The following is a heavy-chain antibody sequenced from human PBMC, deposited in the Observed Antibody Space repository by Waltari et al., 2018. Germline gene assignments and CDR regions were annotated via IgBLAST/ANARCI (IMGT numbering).Heavy chain of an antibody. V-gene: IGHV1-69*01. Sequence: QVPLVQSGAEVKKPGSSVKVSCKASGGTFSSYAISWVRQAPGPGLEWMGGIIPIFGTANYAQKFQGRVTITADESTSTAYMELSSLRSEDTAVYYCASGEEVVVVAATPYFQHWGQGTLVTVSS. CDR1: GGTFSSYA. J-gene: IGHJ1*01. CDR3: ASGEEVVVVAATPYFQH. D-gene: IGHD2-15*01. CDR2: IIPIFGTA.